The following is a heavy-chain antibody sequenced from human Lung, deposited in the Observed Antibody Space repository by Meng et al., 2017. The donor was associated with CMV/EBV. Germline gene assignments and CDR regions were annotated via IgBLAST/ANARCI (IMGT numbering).Heavy chain of an antibody. CDR3: ARDVPASGALMLDY. V-gene: IGHV1-18*01. Sequence: SGYTFGHYGVRWVRQAPGQGLEWVGWISAYNGNTQYAQKLRGRVTMTTDTATNTAYMEVRSLRSDDTAVYYCARDVPASGALMLDYWGQGSLVTVSS. J-gene: IGHJ4*02. CDR1: GYTFGHYG. CDR2: ISAYNGNT. D-gene: IGHD6-13*01.